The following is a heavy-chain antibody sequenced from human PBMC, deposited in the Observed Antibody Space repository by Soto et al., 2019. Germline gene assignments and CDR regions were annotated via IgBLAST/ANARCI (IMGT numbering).Heavy chain of an antibody. CDR1: GGSISSGGYY. J-gene: IGHJ6*02. CDR3: ARDGSSSWPYGMDV. V-gene: IGHV4-31*03. Sequence: PSETLSLTCTVSGGSISSGGYYWSWIRQHPGKGLEWIGYIHYSGSTYYNPSLKSRVTISVDTSKNQFSLKLSSVTAADTAVYYCARDGSSSWPYGMDVWGQGTKVTVSS. D-gene: IGHD6-13*01. CDR2: IHYSGST.